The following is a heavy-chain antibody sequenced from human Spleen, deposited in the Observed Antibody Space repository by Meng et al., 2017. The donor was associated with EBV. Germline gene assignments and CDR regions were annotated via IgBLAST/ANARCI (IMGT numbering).Heavy chain of an antibody. CDR2: INPNSGGS. CDR1: GYIFTGYY. V-gene: IGHV1-2*06. J-gene: IGHJ4*02. D-gene: IGHD6-19*01. Sequence: QVHLVQSGAEVKKPGASVKVSCKASGYIFTGYYIHWVRQAPGQGLEWMGRINPNSGGSNYAQKFQGRVNMTRDTSISTAYMELNRLRSDDTAVYYCARLPGIAVTGQDYWGLGTLVTVSS. CDR3: ARLPGIAVTGQDY.